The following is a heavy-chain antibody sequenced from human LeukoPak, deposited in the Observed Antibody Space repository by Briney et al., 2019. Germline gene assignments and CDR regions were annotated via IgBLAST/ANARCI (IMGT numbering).Heavy chain of an antibody. D-gene: IGHD6-19*01. CDR1: GGSVSSGSYY. Sequence: SETLSLTCTVSGGSVSSGSYYWSWIRQPPGKGLEWIGYIYYSGSTNYNPSLKSRVTISVDTSKNQFSLKLSSVTAADTAVYYCARTIAVAGSFDYWAREPWSPSPQ. V-gene: IGHV4-61*01. CDR2: IYYSGST. J-gene: IGHJ4*02. CDR3: ARTIAVAGSFDY.